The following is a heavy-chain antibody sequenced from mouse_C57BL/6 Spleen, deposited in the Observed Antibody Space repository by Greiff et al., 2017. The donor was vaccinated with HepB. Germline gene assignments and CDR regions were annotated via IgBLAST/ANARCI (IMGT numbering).Heavy chain of an antibody. Sequence: LVKPGASVKLSCKASGYTFTEYTIHWVKQRSGQGLEWIGWFYPGSGSIKYNEKFKDKATLTADKSSSTVYMELSRLTSEDSAVYFCARHEDRGLTGDYAMDYWGQGTSVTVSS. D-gene: IGHD4-1*01. CDR1: GYTFTEYT. J-gene: IGHJ4*01. CDR3: ARHEDRGLTGDYAMDY. V-gene: IGHV1-62-2*01. CDR2: FYPGSGSI.